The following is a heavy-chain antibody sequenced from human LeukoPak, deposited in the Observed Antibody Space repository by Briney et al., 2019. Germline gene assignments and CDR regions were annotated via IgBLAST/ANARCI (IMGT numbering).Heavy chain of an antibody. Sequence: GGSLRLSCAASGFTFSSYGMHWVRQAPGKGLEWVAVIWYDGSNKYYADSVKGRFTTSRDNSKNTLYLQMNSLRAEDTAVYYCARGPLYSNYENWFDPWGQGTLVTVSS. V-gene: IGHV3-33*01. D-gene: IGHD4-11*01. J-gene: IGHJ5*02. CDR3: ARGPLYSNYENWFDP. CDR1: GFTFSSYG. CDR2: IWYDGSNK.